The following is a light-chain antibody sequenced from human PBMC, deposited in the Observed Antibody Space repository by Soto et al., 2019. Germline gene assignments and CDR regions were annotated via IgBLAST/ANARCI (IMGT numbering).Light chain of an antibody. CDR3: QHYNSYSEA. CDR2: KAS. CDR1: QTISSW. V-gene: IGKV1-5*03. Sequence: DIQMTQSPSTLSGSVGDRVTITCRASQTISSWLAWYQQKPGKDPKLLIYKASTLKSGVPSRFSGSGSGTEFTLTISSLQPDDFATYYCQHYNSYSEAFVQGTKGELK. J-gene: IGKJ1*01.